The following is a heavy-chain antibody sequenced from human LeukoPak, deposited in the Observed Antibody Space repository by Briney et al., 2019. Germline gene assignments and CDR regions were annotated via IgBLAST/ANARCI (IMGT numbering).Heavy chain of an antibody. J-gene: IGHJ4*02. D-gene: IGHD3-3*01. V-gene: IGHV4-59*08. Sequence: PSETLSLTCTVSGGSISSYYWSWIRQSPGRGLEWIGNIYYSGTPNYNPSLKSRVTISVDTSKNQFSLKLKSVTAADTAVYYCARHSRSETDRFDYWGQGALVTVSS. CDR1: GGSISSYY. CDR3: ARHSRSETDRFDY. CDR2: IYYSGTP.